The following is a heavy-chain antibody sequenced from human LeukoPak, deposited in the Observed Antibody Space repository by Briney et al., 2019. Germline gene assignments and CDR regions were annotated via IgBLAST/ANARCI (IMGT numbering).Heavy chain of an antibody. Sequence: GGSLQISCKGSGYIFTSYWIGWVRRMPRGRLEWMGIIYPGDSDTRYSPSFQGQVTISADKSISTACLQWSSLQAPDTAMYYCARHLGSSTLSDWGQGTLVTVAS. CDR2: IYPGDSDT. D-gene: IGHD6-13*01. J-gene: IGHJ4*02. V-gene: IGHV5-51*01. CDR3: ARHLGSSTLSD. CDR1: GYIFTSYW.